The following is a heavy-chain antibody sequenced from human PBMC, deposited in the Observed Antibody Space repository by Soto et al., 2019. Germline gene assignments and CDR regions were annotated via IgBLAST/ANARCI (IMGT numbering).Heavy chain of an antibody. CDR2: ISAYNGNT. Sequence: ASVKVSCKASGYTFTSYGISWVRQAPGQGPEWMGWISAYNGNTNYAQKLQCRVTMATDTSTSTAYMELRSLRSDDTAVYYCARVEIDSSGWYAAFDIWGQGTMVTVSS. D-gene: IGHD6-19*01. CDR1: GYTFTSYG. CDR3: ARVEIDSSGWYAAFDI. V-gene: IGHV1-18*01. J-gene: IGHJ3*02.